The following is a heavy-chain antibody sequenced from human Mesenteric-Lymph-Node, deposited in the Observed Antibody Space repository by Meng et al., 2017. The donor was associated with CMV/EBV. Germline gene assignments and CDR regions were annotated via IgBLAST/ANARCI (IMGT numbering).Heavy chain of an antibody. CDR3: AGGIAAAGSRWFDP. Sequence: QVQLVQSVAEVKKPGSSVKVSFKASGGTVSSYTISWVRPAPGQGLEWMGRIIPILGIANYAQKFQGRVTITADKSTSTAYMELSSLRSEDTAVYYCAGGIAAAGSRWFDPWGQGTLVTVSS. CDR2: IIPILGIA. CDR1: GGTVSSYT. D-gene: IGHD6-13*01. V-gene: IGHV1-69*02. J-gene: IGHJ5*02.